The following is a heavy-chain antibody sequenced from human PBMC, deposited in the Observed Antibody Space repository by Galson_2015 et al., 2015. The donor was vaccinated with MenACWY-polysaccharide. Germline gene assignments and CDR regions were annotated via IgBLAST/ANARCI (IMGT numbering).Heavy chain of an antibody. J-gene: IGHJ2*01. Sequence: SLRLSCAAAGVTFSDYGMHWVRQAPGKGLVWGAVILHDGSKKFYEDSVKGRFTISRDNSKSTLSLQMNSLSAEDTAVYYCARDISSWYFDLWGRGTLVTVSS. CDR1: GVTFSDYG. CDR2: ILHDGSKK. V-gene: IGHV3-33*01. CDR3: ARDISSWYFDL.